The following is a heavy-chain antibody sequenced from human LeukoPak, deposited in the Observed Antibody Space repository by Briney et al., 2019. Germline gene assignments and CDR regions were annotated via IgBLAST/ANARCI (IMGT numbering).Heavy chain of an antibody. V-gene: IGHV3-30*18. CDR1: GFSFSTFG. J-gene: IGHJ4*02. CDR3: AKDNPVLQY. CDR2: ISKDESNK. Sequence: QPGGSLRLSCAASGFSFSTFGMHWVRQTPGKGLEWVSHISKDESNKYYADSVKGRFTISRDTSKNTLFLQMNSLRAEDMAVYYCAKDNPVLQYWGQGTLVTVSS.